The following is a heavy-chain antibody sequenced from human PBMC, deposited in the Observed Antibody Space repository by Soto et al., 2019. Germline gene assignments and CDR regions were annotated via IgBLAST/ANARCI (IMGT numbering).Heavy chain of an antibody. J-gene: IGHJ4*02. CDR2: ISGSGGST. V-gene: IGHV3-23*01. D-gene: IGHD4-17*01. CDR3: AKCIYGDYVAGTFDY. CDR1: GFTFSSYA. Sequence: GGSLRLSCAASGFTFSSYAMSWVRQAPGKGLEWVSDISGSGGSTYYADSVKGRFTISRDNSKNTLYLQMNSLRAEDTAVYYCAKCIYGDYVAGTFDYWGQGTLVTVSS.